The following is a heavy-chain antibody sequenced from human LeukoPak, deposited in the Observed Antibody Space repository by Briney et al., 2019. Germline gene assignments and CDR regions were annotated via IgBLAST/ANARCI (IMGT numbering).Heavy chain of an antibody. J-gene: IGHJ6*03. CDR1: GYSFTSNW. D-gene: IGHD2-21*01. CDR2: IYPGDSDT. Sequence: GESLKISCKGSGYSFTSNWICWVRQMPGKGLDWMGIIYPGDSDTRYSPSFQGQVTISADTSISTAYLQWSSLKASDTAIYYCARLQDYCGCGERGYYYYMDVWGKGTTVTVSS. V-gene: IGHV5-51*01. CDR3: ARLQDYCGCGERGYYYYMDV.